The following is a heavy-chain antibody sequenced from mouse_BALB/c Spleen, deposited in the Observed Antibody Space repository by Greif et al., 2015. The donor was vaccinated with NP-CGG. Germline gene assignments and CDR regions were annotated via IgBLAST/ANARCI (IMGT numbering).Heavy chain of an antibody. CDR1: GYTFTSYW. CDR2: IDPSDSET. V-gene: IGHV1-69*02. J-gene: IGHJ4*01. D-gene: IGHD2-1*01. Sequence: VQVVESGAELVKPGAPVKLSCKASGYTFTSYWMNWVKQRPGRGLEWIGRIDPSDSETHYNQKFKDKATLTVDRSSSTAYIQLSSLTSEDSAVYYCARRGNYDYAMDYWGQGTSVTVSS. CDR3: ARRGNYDYAMDY.